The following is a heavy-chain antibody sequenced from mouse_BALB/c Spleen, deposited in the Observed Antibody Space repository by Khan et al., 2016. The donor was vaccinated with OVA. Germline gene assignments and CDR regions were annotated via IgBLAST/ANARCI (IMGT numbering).Heavy chain of an antibody. CDR1: GYSITSDYA. J-gene: IGHJ4*01. Sequence: EVKLEVSGPGLVKPSQSLSLTCTVTGYSITSDYAWNWIRQFPGNKLEWMGYISYSGSTNYNPAFKSRISITRDTSKNQFFLQLNSVTTEDTATYYCARDGSRYNYAMDYWGQGTSVTVSS. CDR3: ARDGSRYNYAMDY. D-gene: IGHD2-3*01. V-gene: IGHV3-2*02. CDR2: ISYSGST.